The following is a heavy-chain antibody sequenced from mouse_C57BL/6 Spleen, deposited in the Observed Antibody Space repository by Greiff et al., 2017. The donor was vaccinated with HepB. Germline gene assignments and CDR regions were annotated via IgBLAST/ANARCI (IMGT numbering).Heavy chain of an antibody. CDR2: ISDGGSYT. CDR3: ARDPSYSNYERAWFAY. V-gene: IGHV5-4*01. J-gene: IGHJ3*01. D-gene: IGHD2-5*01. CDR1: GFTFSSYA. Sequence: DVMLVESGGGLVKPGGSLKLSCAASGFTFSSYAMSWVRQTPEKRLEWVATISDGGSYTYYPDNVKGRFTISRDNAKNNLYLQMSHLKSEDTAMYYCARDPSYSNYERAWFAYWGQGTLVTVSA.